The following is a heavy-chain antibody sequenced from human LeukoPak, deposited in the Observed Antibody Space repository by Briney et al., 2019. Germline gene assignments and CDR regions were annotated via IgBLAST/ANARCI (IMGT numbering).Heavy chain of an antibody. CDR3: ARVIRNNFDY. D-gene: IGHD1-14*01. CDR1: GGSVNRGSYY. V-gene: IGHV4-61*01. CDR2: IYCTGIT. J-gene: IGHJ4*02. Sequence: SETLSLTCAVSGGSVNRGSYYWSWIRQPPGKGLEWIGYIYCTGITNYNPSLKSRVTISLDTSKNQFSLKVSSVTTADTAMYYCARVIRNNFDYWGQGTLVTVSS.